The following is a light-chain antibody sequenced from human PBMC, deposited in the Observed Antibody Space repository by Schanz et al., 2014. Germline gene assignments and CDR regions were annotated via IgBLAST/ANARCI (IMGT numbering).Light chain of an antibody. V-gene: IGKV3-20*01. CDR2: GAS. CDR3: QQGDSFPLT. J-gene: IGKJ4*01. CDR1: QSVSSSF. Sequence: EIVLTQSPGTLSLSPGERATLSCRASQSVSSSFLAWYRQKPGQAPRLLIYGASSRATGIPDRFSGSGSGTDFTLTISSLEPEDFATYYCQQGDSFPLTFGGGTTVEIK.